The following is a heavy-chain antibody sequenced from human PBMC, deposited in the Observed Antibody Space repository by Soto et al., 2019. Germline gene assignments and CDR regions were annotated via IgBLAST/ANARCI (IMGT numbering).Heavy chain of an antibody. J-gene: IGHJ4*02. D-gene: IGHD5-12*01. V-gene: IGHV1-3*01. CDR2: INAGNGDT. CDR1: GITYNTYA. CDR3: ARAISGYVT. Sequence: QVQLVQSGAEMKKPGASVKLSSKASGITYNTYAIHWVRQAPGQGLEWMGWINAGNGDTRYSQNFQGRVTLTRDTSASTVYMDLDSLKFEDTGVYYCARAISGYVTWGQGTLVTVSS.